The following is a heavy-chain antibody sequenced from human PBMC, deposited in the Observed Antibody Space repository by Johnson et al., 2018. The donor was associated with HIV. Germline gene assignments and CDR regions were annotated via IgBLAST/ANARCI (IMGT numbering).Heavy chain of an antibody. CDR2: ISYDGSNK. D-gene: IGHD6-13*01. CDR3: ARGRIAAGGMRGGAFDV. J-gene: IGHJ3*01. Sequence: QVQLVESGGGVVQPGRSLRLSCAASGFTFSSYGMHWVRQAPGKGLEWVAVISYDGSNKYYADSVKGRFTISRDNSKNTLYLQMNSLRAEDTAVYYCARGRIAAGGMRGGAFDVWGQGTMVTVSP. V-gene: IGHV3-30*03. CDR1: GFTFSSYG.